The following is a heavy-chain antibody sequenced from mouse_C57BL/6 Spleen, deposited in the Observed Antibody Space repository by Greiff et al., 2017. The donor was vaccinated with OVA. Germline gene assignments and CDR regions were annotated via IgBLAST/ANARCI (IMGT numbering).Heavy chain of an antibody. CDR1: GYTFTSYW. CDR3: ARGPITTVVATDFDV. D-gene: IGHD1-1*01. V-gene: IGHV1-64*01. Sequence: QVQLQQPGAELVKPGASVKLSCKASGYTFTSYWMHWVKQRPGQGLEWIGMIHPNSGSTNYNEKFKSKATLTVDKSSSTAYMQLSSLTSEDSAVYYGARGPITTVVATDFDVWGTGTTVTVSS. J-gene: IGHJ1*03. CDR2: IHPNSGST.